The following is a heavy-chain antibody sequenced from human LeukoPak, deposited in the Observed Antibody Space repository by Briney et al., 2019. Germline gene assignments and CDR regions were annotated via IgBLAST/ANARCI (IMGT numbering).Heavy chain of an antibody. CDR2: IYYSGST. Sequence: SSETLSLTCSVSGGSISSSSYYWSWIRQPPGKGLEWIGYIYYSGSTNYNPSLKSRVTISVDTSKNQFSLKLSSVTAADTAVYYCARVGYYYGSGSYYTSNYFDYWGQGTLVTVSS. V-gene: IGHV4-61*01. CDR1: GGSISSSSYY. J-gene: IGHJ4*02. CDR3: ARVGYYYGSGSYYTSNYFDY. D-gene: IGHD3-10*01.